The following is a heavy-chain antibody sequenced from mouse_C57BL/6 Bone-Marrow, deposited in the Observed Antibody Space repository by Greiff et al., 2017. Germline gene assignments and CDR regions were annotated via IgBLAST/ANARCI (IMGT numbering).Heavy chain of an antibody. CDR3: TSITTVVRYFDV. CDR2: ISSGGDYI. J-gene: IGHJ1*03. Sequence: EVKLVESGEGLVKPGGSLKLSCAASGFTFSSYAMSWVRQTPEKRLEWVAYISSGGDYIYYADTVKGRFTISRDNARNTLYLQMSSLKSEDTAMYYCTSITTVVRYFDVWGTGTTVTVSS. D-gene: IGHD1-1*01. V-gene: IGHV5-9-1*02. CDR1: GFTFSSYA.